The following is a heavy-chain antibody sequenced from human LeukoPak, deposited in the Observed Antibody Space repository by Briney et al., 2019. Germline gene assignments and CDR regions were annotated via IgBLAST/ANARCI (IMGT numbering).Heavy chain of an antibody. D-gene: IGHD4-23*01. Sequence: SLRLSCAASGFTFDDYAMHWVRQAPGKGLEWVSGISWNSGSIGYADSVKGRFTISRDNAKNSLYLQMNSLRAEDTALYYCAKGPQDYGGNSKIEDYYFDYWGQGTLVTVSS. CDR1: GFTFDDYA. V-gene: IGHV3-9*01. J-gene: IGHJ4*02. CDR2: ISWNSGSI. CDR3: AKGPQDYGGNSKIEDYYFDY.